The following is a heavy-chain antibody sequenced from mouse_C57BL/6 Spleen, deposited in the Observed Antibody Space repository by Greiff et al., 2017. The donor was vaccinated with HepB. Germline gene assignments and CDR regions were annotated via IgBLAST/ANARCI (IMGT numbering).Heavy chain of an antibody. Sequence: ESGPGLVKPSQSLSLTCSVTGYSITSGYYWNWIRQFPGNKLEWMGYISYDGSNNYNPSLKNRISITRDTSKNQFFLKLNSVTTEDTATYYCARDGGYDYWFAYWGQGTLVTVSA. D-gene: IGHD2-2*01. CDR1: GYSITSGYY. CDR3: ARDGGYDYWFAY. V-gene: IGHV3-6*01. J-gene: IGHJ3*01. CDR2: ISYDGSN.